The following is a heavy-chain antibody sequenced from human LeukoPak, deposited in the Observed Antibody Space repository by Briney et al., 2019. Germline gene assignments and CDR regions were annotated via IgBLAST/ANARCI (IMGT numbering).Heavy chain of an antibody. CDR3: ARDRAMADY. CDR1: GYIFTSYP. Sequence: ASVKVSCKASGYIFTSYPIHWVRQAPGQRLEWLGWINTGNGNTKYSQKFEGRVTVTRDTSATAAYMELSSLRSEDTAVYYCARDRAMADYWGQGTLVTVSS. CDR2: INTGNGNT. V-gene: IGHV1-3*04. D-gene: IGHD5-18*01. J-gene: IGHJ4*02.